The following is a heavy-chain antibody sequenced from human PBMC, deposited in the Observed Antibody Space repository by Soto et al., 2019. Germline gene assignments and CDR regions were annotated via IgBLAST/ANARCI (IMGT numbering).Heavy chain of an antibody. D-gene: IGHD3-16*02. Sequence: GGSLRLSCAASGFTFSSYGMHWVRQAPGKGLEWVAVIWYDGSNKYYADSVKGRLTISRDNSKNTLYLQMNSMRAEDTAVYYCARGGYDYIWGSYRYDSFYFDYWGQGTLVTVSS. CDR1: GFTFSSYG. J-gene: IGHJ4*02. CDR3: ARGGYDYIWGSYRYDSFYFDY. V-gene: IGHV3-33*01. CDR2: IWYDGSNK.